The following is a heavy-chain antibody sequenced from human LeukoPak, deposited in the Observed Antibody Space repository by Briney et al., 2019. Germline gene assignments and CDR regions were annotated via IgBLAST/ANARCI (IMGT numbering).Heavy chain of an antibody. D-gene: IGHD1-26*01. V-gene: IGHV1-46*01. Sequence: GASVKVSCKASGYTFTSYYVHWVRQAPGQGLEWVGIINPSAGATSYAPKFQGRVTMTRDTSTSTVYMDLSSLRSEDTAVYFCARAPATYGIGDYWGQGTLVIVSS. CDR2: INPSAGAT. CDR1: GYTFTSYY. J-gene: IGHJ4*02. CDR3: ARAPATYGIGDY.